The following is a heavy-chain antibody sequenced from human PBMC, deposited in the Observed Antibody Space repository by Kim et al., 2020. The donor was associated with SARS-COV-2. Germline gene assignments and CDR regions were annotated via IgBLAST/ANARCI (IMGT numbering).Heavy chain of an antibody. CDR3: AKEGSLSSSWYFLGGYFQH. J-gene: IGHJ1*01. D-gene: IGHD6-13*01. Sequence: GGSLRLSCAASGFTFDDYAMHWVRQAPGKGLEWVSLISGDGGSTYYADSVKGRFTISRDNSKNSPYLQMNSLRTEDTALYYCAKEGSLSSSWYFLGGYFQHWGQGTLVTVSS. V-gene: IGHV3-43*02. CDR1: GFTFDDYA. CDR2: ISGDGGST.